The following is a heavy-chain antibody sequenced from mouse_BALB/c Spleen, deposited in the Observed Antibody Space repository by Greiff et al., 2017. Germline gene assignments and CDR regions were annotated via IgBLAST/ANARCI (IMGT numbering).Heavy chain of an antibody. Sequence: EVMLVESGGDLVKPGGSLKLSCAASGFTFSSYGMSWVRQTPDKRLEWVATISSGGSYTYYPDSVKGRFTISRDNAKNTLYLQMSSLKSEDTAMYYCARAYGNAMDYWGQGTSVTVSS. D-gene: IGHD1-1*01. J-gene: IGHJ4*01. CDR1: GFTFSSYG. V-gene: IGHV5-6*01. CDR3: ARAYGNAMDY. CDR2: ISSGGSYT.